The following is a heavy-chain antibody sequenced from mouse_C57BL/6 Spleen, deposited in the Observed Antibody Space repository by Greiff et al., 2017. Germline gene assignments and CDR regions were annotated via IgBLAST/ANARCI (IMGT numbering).Heavy chain of an antibody. CDR3: ARVLTAQATWDYFDY. D-gene: IGHD3-2*02. CDR1: GFTFSDYY. J-gene: IGHJ2*01. V-gene: IGHV5-16*01. Sequence: EVKLMESEGGLVQPGSSMKLSCTASGFTFSDYYMAWVRQVPEKGLEWVANINYDGSSTYYLDSLKSRFIISRDNAKNILYLQMSSLKSEDTATYYCARVLTAQATWDYFDYWGQGTTLTVSS. CDR2: INYDGSST.